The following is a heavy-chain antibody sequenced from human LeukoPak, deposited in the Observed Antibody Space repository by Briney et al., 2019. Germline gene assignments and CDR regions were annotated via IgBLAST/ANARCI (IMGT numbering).Heavy chain of an antibody. J-gene: IGHJ3*02. V-gene: IGHV6-1*01. CDR2: TYYRYKWYN. CDR1: VDSLSRNSAA. Sequence: SQTLSLTCAISVDSLSRNSAAWDWIRQSPSRGLEWLGRTYYRYKWYNDYAVSVKSRITINPDTSKNQFSLQLNSVTPEDTAVYYCARGAHSRNDAFDIWGQGTMVTVSS. CDR3: ARGAHSRNDAFDI. D-gene: IGHD6-13*01.